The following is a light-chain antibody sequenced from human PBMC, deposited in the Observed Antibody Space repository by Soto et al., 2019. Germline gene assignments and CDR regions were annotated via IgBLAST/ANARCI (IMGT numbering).Light chain of an antibody. V-gene: IGKV1-39*01. CDR2: AAS. CDR1: QSISSY. J-gene: IGKJ1*01. Sequence: DIHMTQSPSSLSASVGYRVTIACRASQSISSYLNWYQQKPGKAPKLLIYAASSLQSGVPSRFSGSGSGTDFTLTISSLKPEDFATYYCQQSYSTWTFGQGTKVDIK. CDR3: QQSYSTWT.